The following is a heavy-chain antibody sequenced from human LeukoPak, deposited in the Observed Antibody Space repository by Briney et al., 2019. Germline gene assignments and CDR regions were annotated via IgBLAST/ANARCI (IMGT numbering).Heavy chain of an antibody. Sequence: ASVEVSCKASGYIFTSYYIHWVRQAPGQGLEWMGIINPSGGGTKYAQKFQSRVTMTGDTSTSTVYMELSSLRSDDTAVYYCVRDSSYYDFWSDYFQAWFDPWGQGTLVTVSS. CDR1: GYIFTSYY. D-gene: IGHD3-3*01. V-gene: IGHV1-46*01. CDR2: INPSGGGT. CDR3: VRDSSYYDFWSDYFQAWFDP. J-gene: IGHJ5*02.